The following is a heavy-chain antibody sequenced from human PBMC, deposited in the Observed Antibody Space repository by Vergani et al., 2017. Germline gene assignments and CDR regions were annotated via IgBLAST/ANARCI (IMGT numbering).Heavy chain of an antibody. CDR3: ASGETSGNGNWYFDY. CDR2: INHSGST. CDR1: GGSFSGYY. Sequence: QVQLQQWGAGLLKPSETLSLTCAVYGGSFSGYYWSWIRQPPGKGLEWIGEINHSGSTNYNPSLKSRVTISVDTSKNQFSLKLSSVTAADTAVYYCASGETSGNGNWYFDYWGQGTLVTVSS. J-gene: IGHJ4*02. V-gene: IGHV4-34*01. D-gene: IGHD4-23*01.